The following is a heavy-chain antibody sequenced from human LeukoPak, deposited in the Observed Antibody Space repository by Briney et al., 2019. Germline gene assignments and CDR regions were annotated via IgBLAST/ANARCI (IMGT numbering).Heavy chain of an antibody. J-gene: IGHJ6*02. CDR3: ARGGAYDFWSAAYYYYGMDV. Sequence: SETLSLTCTVSGGSISSYYWSWIRQPPGKGLEWIGYIYYSGSTNYNPSLKSRVTISVDTSKNQFSLKLSSVTAADTAVYYCARGGAYDFWSAAYYYYGMDVWGQGTTVTVSS. CDR2: IYYSGST. CDR1: GGSISSYY. D-gene: IGHD3-3*01. V-gene: IGHV4-59*01.